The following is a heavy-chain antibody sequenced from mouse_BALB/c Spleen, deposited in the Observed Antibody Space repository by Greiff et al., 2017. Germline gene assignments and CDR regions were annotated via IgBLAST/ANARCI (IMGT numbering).Heavy chain of an antibody. Sequence: EVKLVESGGGLVQPKGSLKLSCAASGFTFNTYAMNWVRQAPGKGLEWVARIRSKSNNYATYYADSVKDRFTISRDDSQSMLYLQMNNLKTEDTAMYYCVRQANYDYDEEAWFAYWGQGTLVTVSA. CDR3: VRQANYDYDEEAWFAY. J-gene: IGHJ3*01. D-gene: IGHD2-4*01. CDR2: IRSKSNNYAT. V-gene: IGHV10-1*02. CDR1: GFTFNTYA.